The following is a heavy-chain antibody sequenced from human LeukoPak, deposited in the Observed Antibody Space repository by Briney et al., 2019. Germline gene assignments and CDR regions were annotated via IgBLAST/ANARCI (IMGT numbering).Heavy chain of an antibody. Sequence: SETLSLTCIVSGGSISSSNYFWNWIRQSPEKGLEWIGEIKYDGTTNYNPSLTSRVTMSIDKATNQFHLKVTSLTAADTAVYYCARGPDYYGDYISWFPDAFHIWGQGTLVSVSP. CDR3: ARGPDYYGDYISWFPDAFHI. V-gene: IGHV4-61*05. CDR1: GGSISSSNYF. D-gene: IGHD4-17*01. J-gene: IGHJ3*02. CDR2: IKYDGTT.